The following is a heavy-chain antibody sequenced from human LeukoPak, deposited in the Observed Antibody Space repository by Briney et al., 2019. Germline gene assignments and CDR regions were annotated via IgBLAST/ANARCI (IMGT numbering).Heavy chain of an antibody. CDR3: KRPPWGDYGYFAY. D-gene: IGHD3-9*01. Sequence: PGRSLRLSCAASGFTFDDYAVHWVRQAPGKGLEWVSGISWNGGSIGYADSVKGRFTISRDNAKNSLYLQMNSLRAEDTALYYCKRPPWGDYGYFAYGGGEPRVTVPS. V-gene: IGHV3-9*01. CDR2: ISWNGGSI. J-gene: IGHJ4*02. CDR1: GFTFDDYA.